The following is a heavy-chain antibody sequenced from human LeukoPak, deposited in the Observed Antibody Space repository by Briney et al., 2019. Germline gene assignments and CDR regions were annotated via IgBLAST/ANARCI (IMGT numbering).Heavy chain of an antibody. J-gene: IGHJ6*02. Sequence: RGGSLRLSCAASGFTFSSYSMNWVRQAAGKGVEWVSAICGSGGSTYYAASVKGRFTISRDNSKNTLYMQMNSLRAEDTAVYYCARGLGGFGGFYYYNMDVWGQGTTVTVSS. D-gene: IGHD3-10*01. CDR2: ICGSGGST. V-gene: IGHV3-23*01. CDR3: ARGLGGFGGFYYYNMDV. CDR1: GFTFSSYS.